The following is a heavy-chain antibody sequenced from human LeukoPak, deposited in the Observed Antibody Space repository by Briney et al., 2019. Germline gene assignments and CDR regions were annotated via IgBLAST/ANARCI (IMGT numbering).Heavy chain of an antibody. J-gene: IGHJ5*02. D-gene: IGHD6-13*01. CDR2: IYYSGST. Sequence: PSETLSLTCAVYGGSFSGYYWSWIRQPPGKGLEWIGSIYYSGSTYYNPSLKSRVTISVDKAKNQFSLNLNSVTAADTAVYYCARVASTYSSSPNWFDPWGQGTLVTVSS. CDR1: GGSFSGYY. CDR3: ARVASTYSSSPNWFDP. V-gene: IGHV4-34*01.